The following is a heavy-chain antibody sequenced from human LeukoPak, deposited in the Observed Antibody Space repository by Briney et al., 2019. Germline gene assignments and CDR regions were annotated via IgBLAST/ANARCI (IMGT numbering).Heavy chain of an antibody. V-gene: IGHV3-7*01. D-gene: IGHD3-3*01. CDR1: GFTFSTYW. J-gene: IGHJ6*02. CDR3: ARDCDYDFWSGGYYYGMDV. Sequence: GGSLRLSCAASGFTFSTYWMSWVRQAPGKGLQWVANIKHDGSEIYYADSLKGRFTISRDNAKNSLYLQMNSLRAEDTAVYYCARDCDYDFWSGGYYYGMDVWGQGTTVTVSS. CDR2: IKHDGSEI.